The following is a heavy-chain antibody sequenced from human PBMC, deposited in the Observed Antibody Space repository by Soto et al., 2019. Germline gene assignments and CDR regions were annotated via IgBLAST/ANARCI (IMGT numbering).Heavy chain of an antibody. CDR3: ARASSGSHFDY. J-gene: IGHJ4*02. CDR1: GFTFSSYA. D-gene: IGHD3-10*01. Sequence: QVQLVESGGGVVQPGRSLRLSCAASGFTFSSYAMHWVRQAPGKGLEWVAVISYDGSNKYYADSVKGRFTISRDNSKNTLYLEMNSPRAEDTAVYYCARASSGSHFDYWGQGTLVTVSS. CDR2: ISYDGSNK. V-gene: IGHV3-30-3*01.